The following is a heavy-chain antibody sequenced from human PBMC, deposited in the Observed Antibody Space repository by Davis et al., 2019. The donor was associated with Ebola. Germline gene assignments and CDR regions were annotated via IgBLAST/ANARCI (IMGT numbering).Heavy chain of an antibody. J-gene: IGHJ3*01. CDR1: GDSISTSSYF. Sequence: PSETLSPTCPVLGDSISTSSYFWCWIRQPTGKGLEWIGTIYYTGSTYYKRTLESRHTMSIDTSTDQFSLRLSAVTAADTAMYYCARFASYGGTPPYALDVWGQGTMVTVSS. V-gene: IGHV4-39*01. CDR3: ARFASYGGTPPYALDV. CDR2: IYYTGST. D-gene: IGHD4-23*01.